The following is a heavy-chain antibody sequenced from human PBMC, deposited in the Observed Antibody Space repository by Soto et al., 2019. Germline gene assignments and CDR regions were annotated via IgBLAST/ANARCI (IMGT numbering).Heavy chain of an antibody. Sequence: EVQLLESGGGLVQPGGSLRLSCAASGFTFSSYAMSWVRQAPGKGLEWVSAISGSGGSTYYADSVKGRFTISRDNSKNTLYLQMNSLRAEDTAVYYCARGSFGSSWYSPWGQGTTVTVSS. D-gene: IGHD6-13*01. V-gene: IGHV3-23*01. CDR3: ARGSFGSSWYSP. CDR1: GFTFSSYA. CDR2: ISGSGGST. J-gene: IGHJ6*02.